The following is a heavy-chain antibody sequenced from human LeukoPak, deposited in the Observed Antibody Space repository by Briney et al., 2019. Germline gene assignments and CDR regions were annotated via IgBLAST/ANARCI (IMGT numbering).Heavy chain of an antibody. Sequence: GGSLRLSCPVSGFTFSSYEMNWVRQAPGKGLEWVSAISGSGGSTYYADSVKGRFTISRDNSKNTLYLQMNSLRAEDTAVYYCAATAYCSSWTPYFDYWGQGTLVTVSS. D-gene: IGHD6-13*01. CDR1: GFTFSSYE. CDR2: ISGSGGST. CDR3: AATAYCSSWTPYFDY. J-gene: IGHJ4*02. V-gene: IGHV3-23*01.